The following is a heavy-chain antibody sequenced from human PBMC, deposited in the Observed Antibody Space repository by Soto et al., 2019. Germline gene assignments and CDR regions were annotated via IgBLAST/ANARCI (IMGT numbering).Heavy chain of an antibody. J-gene: IGHJ3*02. CDR2: IYYSGST. CDR1: GGSISSGGYY. Sequence: QVQLQESGPGLVKPSQTLSLTCTVSGGSISSGGYYWSWIRQHPGKGLEWIGYIYYSGSTYYNPSLKSRVTISVDTSKNQFSLKLSSVTAADTAVYYCARLAANRMHSGTSSKAFDIWGQGTMVTVSS. V-gene: IGHV4-31*03. CDR3: ARLAANRMHSGTSSKAFDI. D-gene: IGHD2-2*01.